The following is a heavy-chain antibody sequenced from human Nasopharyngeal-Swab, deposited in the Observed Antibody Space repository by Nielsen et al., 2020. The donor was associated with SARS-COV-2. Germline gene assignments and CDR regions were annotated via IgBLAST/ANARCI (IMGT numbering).Heavy chain of an antibody. Sequence: GESLKISCTTSGFTFGDYAMSWFRQAPGKGPEWVGFIRSKTYGGAPEYAASVKGRFTISRDGAESIAYLQMNSLETEDTGVYYCARSDGSFYGQGAFDIWGQGTMVTVSS. CDR2: IRSKTYGGAP. CDR3: ARSDGSFYGQGAFDI. J-gene: IGHJ3*02. CDR1: GFTFGDYA. V-gene: IGHV3-49*01. D-gene: IGHD1-26*01.